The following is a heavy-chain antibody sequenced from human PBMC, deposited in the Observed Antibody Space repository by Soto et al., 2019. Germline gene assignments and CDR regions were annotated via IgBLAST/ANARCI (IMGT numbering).Heavy chain of an antibody. Sequence: VSLTVYWKTSGYTNTRYHMHWVRQAPGQLLEWMGIINPSGGITSYAQKFQGRVTMTRDTSTSTVYMELSSLRSEDTAVYYCARVSSVYGGNSSFQNLNYYYYYVMDVWGQGTTVT. CDR3: ARVSSVYGGNSSFQNLNYYYYYVMDV. CDR1: GYTNTRYH. CDR2: INPSGGIT. V-gene: IGHV1-46*01. J-gene: IGHJ6*02. D-gene: IGHD4-17*01.